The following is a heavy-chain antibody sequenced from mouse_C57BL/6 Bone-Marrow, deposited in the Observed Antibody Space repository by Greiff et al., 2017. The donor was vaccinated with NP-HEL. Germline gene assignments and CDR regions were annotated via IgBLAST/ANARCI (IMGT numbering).Heavy chain of an antibody. J-gene: IGHJ3*01. CDR2: IYPRSGNT. Sequence: VQLQQSGAELARPGASVKLSCKASGYTFTSYGISWVKQRPGQGLEWIGEIYPRSGNTYYNEKFKGKATLTADKSSSTAYMELRSLTSEDSAVYFCARDYGSSPWFAYWGQGTLVTVSA. CDR3: ARDYGSSPWFAY. D-gene: IGHD1-1*01. CDR1: GYTFTSYG. V-gene: IGHV1-81*01.